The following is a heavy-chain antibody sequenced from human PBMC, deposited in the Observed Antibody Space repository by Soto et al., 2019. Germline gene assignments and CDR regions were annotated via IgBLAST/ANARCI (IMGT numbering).Heavy chain of an antibody. J-gene: IGHJ4*02. CDR2: ISAYNGNK. Sequence: QVHLVQSGAEVKKPGASVKVSCKASGYTFNNYGIGWVRQAPGQGHEWMGWISAYNGNKNYTQKFQGRVTMTIDRSTSTAYVELRSLRSDDSAVYYCTGYGGNDYWGQGTLVTVSS. CDR1: GYTFNNYG. V-gene: IGHV1-18*01. CDR3: TGYGGNDY. D-gene: IGHD4-17*01.